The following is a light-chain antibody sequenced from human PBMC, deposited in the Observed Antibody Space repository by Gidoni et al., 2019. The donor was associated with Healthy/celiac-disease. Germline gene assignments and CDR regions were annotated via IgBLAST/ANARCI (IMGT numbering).Light chain of an antibody. V-gene: IGKV1-9*01. J-gene: IGKJ2*01. CDR1: QGISSY. Sequence: IQLTQSPSSLSASVGDRVTITCRASQGISSYLALYQQKPGKAPKLLIYAASTLQSGVPSRFSGSGSRADFTLTSSSLQPEDFATYYCQQLNSYLYTFXQXTKLEIK. CDR3: QQLNSYLYT. CDR2: AAS.